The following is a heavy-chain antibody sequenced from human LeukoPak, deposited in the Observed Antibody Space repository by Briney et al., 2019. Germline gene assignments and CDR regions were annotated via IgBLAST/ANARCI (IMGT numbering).Heavy chain of an antibody. D-gene: IGHD5-18*01. Sequence: GGSLRLSCAASGSTFSSYAMSWVRQAPGKGLEWVSAISGSGGSTYYADSVKGRFTISRDNSKNTLYLQMNSLRAEDTAVYYCARERDSYGLYYYYMDVWGKGTTVTVSS. CDR1: GSTFSSYA. J-gene: IGHJ6*03. CDR3: ARERDSYGLYYYYMDV. CDR2: ISGSGGST. V-gene: IGHV3-23*01.